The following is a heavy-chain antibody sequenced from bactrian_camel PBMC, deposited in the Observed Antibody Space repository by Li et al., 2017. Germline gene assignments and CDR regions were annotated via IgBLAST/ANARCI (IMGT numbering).Heavy chain of an antibody. CDR2: IEPDGAT. CDR1: GYSSGRYC. Sequence: HVQLVESGGGSVQSGGSLRLSCAGSGYSSGRYCMAWFRRAPGKEREGVATIEPDGATTYAEFAKGRFTISQDVAKNTLYLQMNSLKTDDMAMYYCAADLKVGGSCLSDKQYRDWGQGTQVTVS. J-gene: IGHJ4*01. V-gene: IGHV3S55*01. CDR3: AADLKVGGSCLSDKQYRD. D-gene: IGHD7*01.